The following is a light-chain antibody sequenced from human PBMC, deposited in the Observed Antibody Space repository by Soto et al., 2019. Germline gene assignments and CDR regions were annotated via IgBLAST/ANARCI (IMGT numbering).Light chain of an antibody. V-gene: IGKV1-6*01. CDR2: AAY. CDR1: QGIRND. J-gene: IGKJ1*01. CDR3: LQDRNYPRT. Sequence: AIQMTQSPSSLSASVGDRVTITCRASQGIRNDLGWYQQKPGKAPKLLIFAAYTLQSGVPSRFSGSGSGTDFTLTISSMQPEDFAAYYCLQDRNYPRTFGQGTKVAIK.